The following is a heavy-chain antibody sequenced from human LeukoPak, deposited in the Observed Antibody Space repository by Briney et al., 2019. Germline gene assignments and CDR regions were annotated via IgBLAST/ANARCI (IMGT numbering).Heavy chain of an antibody. J-gene: IGHJ4*02. V-gene: IGHV4-4*07. CDR1: GVSISGYY. CDR2: IQTSGST. D-gene: IGHD4-23*01. Sequence: SETLSLTCTVSGVSISGYYWSWIRQPAGKGLQWIGRIQTSGSTNYNPSLESRIIMSVDTSKNQFSLKLTSVTAADTAVYYCAGDHQDYGANSALWHWGQGTLVIVSS. CDR3: AGDHQDYGANSALWH.